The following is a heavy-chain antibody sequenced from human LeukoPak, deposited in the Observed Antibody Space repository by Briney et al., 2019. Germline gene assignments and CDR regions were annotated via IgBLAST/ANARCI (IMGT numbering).Heavy chain of an antibody. V-gene: IGHV4-38-2*02. CDR1: GYTISSGYQ. Sequence: SETLSLTCIISGYTISSGYQWGWIRQPPGKGLEWIGNIYYSGSTNYNPSLKSRVTISVDTSKNQFSLKLSSVTAADTAVYYCAGVEDYGDAFDIWGQGTMVTVSS. CDR3: AGVEDYGDAFDI. CDR2: IYYSGST. J-gene: IGHJ3*02. D-gene: IGHD4-17*01.